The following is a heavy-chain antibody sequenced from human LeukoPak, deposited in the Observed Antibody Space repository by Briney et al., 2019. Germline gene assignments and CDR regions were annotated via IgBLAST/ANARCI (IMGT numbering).Heavy chain of an antibody. CDR1: AFTFSSYD. CDR2: FHTDGDI. D-gene: IGHD4-17*01. Sequence: GRSLRLSCAASAFTFSSYDMPWVRQATGKGLEWVSAFHTDGDIYYSNSVKARFTISRENAKTSLYLQMNSMRAGDTAVYYCARGSRPGVTTIDSWGQGTLVTVSS. V-gene: IGHV3-13*01. J-gene: IGHJ4*02. CDR3: ARGSRPGVTTIDS.